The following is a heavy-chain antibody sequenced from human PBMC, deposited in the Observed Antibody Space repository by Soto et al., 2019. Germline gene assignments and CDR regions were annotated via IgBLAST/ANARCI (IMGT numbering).Heavy chain of an antibody. D-gene: IGHD3-10*01. Sequence: QVQLQQWGAGLLKPSETLSLTCAVYGGSFSGYYWSWIRQPPGKGLEWIGEINHSGSTNYNPSLKSRVTISVDTSKIQFSLKLSSVTAADTAVYYCARGRTQRGIYYYYYYSMDVWGKGTTVTVSS. CDR1: GGSFSGYY. J-gene: IGHJ6*03. CDR3: ARGRTQRGIYYYYYYSMDV. V-gene: IGHV4-34*01. CDR2: INHSGST.